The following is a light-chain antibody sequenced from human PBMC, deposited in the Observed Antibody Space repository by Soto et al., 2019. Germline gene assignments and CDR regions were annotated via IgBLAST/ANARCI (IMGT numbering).Light chain of an antibody. Sequence: EIVLTQSPGTLSLSPGERATLSCRASQSVSSSYLAWYQQKPGQAPRLLIYGASSRATGIPDRFSGSGSGTDFTLTISRLEPEEFAVYYCQQYGSSPWTVGQGNKVAIK. CDR3: QQYGSSPWT. J-gene: IGKJ1*01. CDR2: GAS. CDR1: QSVSSSY. V-gene: IGKV3-20*01.